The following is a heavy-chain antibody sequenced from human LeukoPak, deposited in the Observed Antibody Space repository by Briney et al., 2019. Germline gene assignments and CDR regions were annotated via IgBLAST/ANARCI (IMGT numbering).Heavy chain of an antibody. CDR1: GFIVSHNY. CDR3: ARALGSSWYGNYYGMDV. D-gene: IGHD6-13*01. CDR2: IYIDGTT. Sequence: GGSLRLSCAASGFIVSHNYMTWVRQAPGKGLEWISVIYIDGTTYYADSVKGRFTISRDNSKNTLYLQMNSLRAEDTAVYYCARALGSSWYGNYYGMDVWGQGTTVTVSS. J-gene: IGHJ6*02. V-gene: IGHV3-53*01.